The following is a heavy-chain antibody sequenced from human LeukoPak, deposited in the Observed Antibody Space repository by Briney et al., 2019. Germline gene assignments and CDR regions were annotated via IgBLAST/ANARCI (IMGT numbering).Heavy chain of an antibody. V-gene: IGHV4-34*01. Sequence: SETLSLTCAVYGGSFSGYYWSWIRQPPGKGLEWIGEINHSGSTNYSPSLKSRVTISVDTSKNQFSLKLSSVTAADTAVYYCAGTLVGYCSGGSCYPSYYYYGMDVWGQGTTVTVSS. D-gene: IGHD2-15*01. CDR3: AGTLVGYCSGGSCYPSYYYYGMDV. CDR1: GGSFSGYY. CDR2: INHSGST. J-gene: IGHJ6*02.